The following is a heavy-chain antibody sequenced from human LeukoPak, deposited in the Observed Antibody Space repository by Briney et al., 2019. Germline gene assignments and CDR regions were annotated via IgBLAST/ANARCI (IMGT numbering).Heavy chain of an antibody. CDR1: GGSISSYY. CDR2: IYYSGST. J-gene: IGHJ5*02. CDR3: ARGAPPGYYNWFDP. Sequence: SETLSLTCTVSGGSISSYYWSWIRQPPGKGLEWIGDIYYSGSTSYNPSLKSRVTISVDTSKNQFSLKLNSVTAADTAVYYCARGAPPGYYNWFDPWGQGTLVTVSS. V-gene: IGHV4-59*01. D-gene: IGHD6-13*01.